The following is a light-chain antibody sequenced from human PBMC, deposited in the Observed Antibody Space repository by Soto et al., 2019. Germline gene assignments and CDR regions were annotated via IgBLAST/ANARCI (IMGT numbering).Light chain of an antibody. V-gene: IGLV2-11*01. J-gene: IGLJ3*02. CDR2: DVS. CDR1: SSDVGGYNY. Sequence: QSVLTQPRSVSGSPGQSVTISCTGTSSDVGGYNYVSWYQQHPGKAPKLMIYDVSKRPSGVPDRFSGSKSGNTASLTISGLQAEDEADYYCCSYAGSHPGFGGGTQLTVL. CDR3: CSYAGSHPG.